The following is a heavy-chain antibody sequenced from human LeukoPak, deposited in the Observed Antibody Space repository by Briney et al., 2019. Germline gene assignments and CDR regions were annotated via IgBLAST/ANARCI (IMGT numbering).Heavy chain of an antibody. Sequence: SETLSLTCTVSGGSISSYYWSWIRQPPGKGLEWIGYIYYSGSTNYNPSLKSRVTISVDTSKNQFSLKLSSVTAADTAVYYCARVRGLGYFDLWGRGTLVTVSS. CDR1: GGSISSYY. D-gene: IGHD3-16*01. V-gene: IGHV4-59*12. CDR3: ARVRGLGYFDL. J-gene: IGHJ2*01. CDR2: IYYSGST.